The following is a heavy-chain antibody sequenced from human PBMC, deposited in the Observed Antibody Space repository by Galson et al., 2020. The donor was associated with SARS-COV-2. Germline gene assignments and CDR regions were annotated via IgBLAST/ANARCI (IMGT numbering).Heavy chain of an antibody. Sequence: ASVKVSCKASGYTFTDYYIHWVRQAPGQGLEWMGWINPNSGGTNYAQKFQGRVTVTRDTSISTAYMELSRLRSDDTAVYYCARLRYHDSFAGYIVDVGCQGTVVTVSS. CDR2: INPNSGGT. V-gene: IGHV1-2*02. J-gene: IGHJ6*02. CDR1: GYTFTDYY. CDR3: ARLRYHDSFAGYIVDV. D-gene: IGHD3-9*01.